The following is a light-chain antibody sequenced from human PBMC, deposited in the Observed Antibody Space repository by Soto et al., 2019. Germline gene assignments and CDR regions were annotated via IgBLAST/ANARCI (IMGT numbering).Light chain of an antibody. V-gene: IGLV2-14*01. CDR3: SSYTSISSWV. J-gene: IGLJ3*02. CDR1: SSDIGGYNY. CDR2: EVS. Sequence: QSALTQPASVSGSPGQSITISCTGTSSDIGGYNYVSWYQQHPGKAPKVILYEVSNRPSGISHRFSGSKSGNTASLTLSGRQAEDEADYYCSSYTSISSWVFGGGTKVTVL.